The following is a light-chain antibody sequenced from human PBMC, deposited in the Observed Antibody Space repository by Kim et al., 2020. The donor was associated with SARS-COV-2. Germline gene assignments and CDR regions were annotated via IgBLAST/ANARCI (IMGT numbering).Light chain of an antibody. Sequence: EIVLTQSPGTLSLSPGERATLSCRASQSLSSSYLAWYQQKPGQARRLLIYGASSRATGIPDRFSGSGSGTDFTLTINRLEPEDFAVYYCQQFANPLNTFGQGTKLEI. CDR3: QQFANPLNT. CDR2: GAS. J-gene: IGKJ2*01. CDR1: QSLSSSY. V-gene: IGKV3-20*01.